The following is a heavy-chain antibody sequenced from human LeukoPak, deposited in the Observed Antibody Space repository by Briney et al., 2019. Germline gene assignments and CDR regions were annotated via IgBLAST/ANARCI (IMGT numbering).Heavy chain of an antibody. CDR2: ISYDGSNK. Sequence: GGSLRLSCAASGFTFSSCGMHWVRQAPGKGLEWVAVISYDGSNKYYADSVKGRFTISRDNSKNTLYLQMNGLKTEDTAMYYCTRPNYGDYADDYWGQGTLVTVSS. CDR3: TRPNYGDYADDY. CDR1: GFTFSSCG. J-gene: IGHJ4*02. V-gene: IGHV3-30*03. D-gene: IGHD4-17*01.